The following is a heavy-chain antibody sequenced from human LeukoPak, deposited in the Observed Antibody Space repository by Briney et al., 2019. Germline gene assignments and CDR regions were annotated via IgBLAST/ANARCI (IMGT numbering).Heavy chain of an antibody. D-gene: IGHD3-10*01. J-gene: IGHJ4*02. V-gene: IGHV3-21*01. CDR3: ARGIYGSGSYYSDY. Sequence: PGGSLRLSCAASGFTFSNYAMNWVRQAPGQGLEWVSSISSSSKYIYYADSVKGRFTISGDNAENSLFLQMNSLRAEDTAVYYCARGIYGSGSYYSDYWGQGTLVTVSS. CDR1: GFTFSNYA. CDR2: ISSSSKYI.